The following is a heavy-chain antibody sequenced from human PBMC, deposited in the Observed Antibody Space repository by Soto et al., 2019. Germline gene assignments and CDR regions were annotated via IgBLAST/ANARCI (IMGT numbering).Heavy chain of an antibody. D-gene: IGHD2-2*01. CDR3: AHRRPLHILVVPAAWVYFDY. CDR1: GFSLSSSGVS. CDR2: IYGSDDE. J-gene: IGHJ4*02. V-gene: IGHV2-5*01. Sequence: QITLEESGPTLVKPTQTLTLTCTFSGFSLSSSGVSVGWIRQPPGKALEWLALIYGSDDERYNPSLKRRLSITKDTSKNQVVLTMTNMDPVDTATYYCAHRRPLHILVVPAAWVYFDYWGQGTLLTVSS.